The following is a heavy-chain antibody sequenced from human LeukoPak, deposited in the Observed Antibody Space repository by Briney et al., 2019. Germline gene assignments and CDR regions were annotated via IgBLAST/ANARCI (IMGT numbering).Heavy chain of an antibody. CDR2: INGAGDNT. V-gene: IGHV3-23*01. CDR1: GYTFSSNG. Sequence: GGSLRLSCAASGYTFSSNGMTWVRQAPGKGLEWVSTINGAGDNTNYAETVKGRFTISRDNSKNTVYLQMNSLRAEDTAIYYCAKVTVCYGCYFDYWGQGTLVTVSS. CDR3: AKVTVCYGCYFDY. J-gene: IGHJ4*02. D-gene: IGHD3-16*01.